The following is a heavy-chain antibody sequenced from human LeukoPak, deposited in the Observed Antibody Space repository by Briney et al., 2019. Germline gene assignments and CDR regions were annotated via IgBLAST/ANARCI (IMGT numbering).Heavy chain of an antibody. V-gene: IGHV3-30*03. CDR3: ARVPVVVPWYFDS. Sequence: GGSLRLSCAASGFTFSSYGMHWVRQAPGKGLEWEAVISYDGSNKYYADSVKGRFTISRDNSKNTLYLQMNRLRAEDTAVYYCARVPVVVPWYFDSWGQGTLVTVSS. J-gene: IGHJ4*02. CDR2: ISYDGSNK. D-gene: IGHD2-2*01. CDR1: GFTFSSYG.